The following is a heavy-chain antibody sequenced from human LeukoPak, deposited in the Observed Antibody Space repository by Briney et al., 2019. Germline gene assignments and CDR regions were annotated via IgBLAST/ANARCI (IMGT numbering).Heavy chain of an antibody. CDR3: ARGHGVHMDV. CDR2: IYYSGNT. V-gene: IGHV4-59*01. D-gene: IGHD3-10*01. J-gene: IGHJ6*02. Sequence: SETLSLTCTVSGDSISSYYWSWIRQPPGKGLEWIGYIYYSGNTNYNPSLKSRVTISVDTPKNQFSLKLSSVTAADTAVYYCARGHGVHMDVWGQGTTVTVSS. CDR1: GDSISSYY.